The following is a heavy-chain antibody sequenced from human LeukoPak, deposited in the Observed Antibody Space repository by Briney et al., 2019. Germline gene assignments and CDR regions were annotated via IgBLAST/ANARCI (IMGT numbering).Heavy chain of an antibody. V-gene: IGHV1-8*01. CDR2: MNPNSGNT. Sequence: GASVKVSCKASGYTFNSYDINWVRQATGQGLEWMGWMNPNSGNTGYAQKFQGRVTMTRNTSISTAYMELSSLRSEDTAVYYCARNRATYYDFWSGYYRSTGDAFDIWGQGTMVTVSS. D-gene: IGHD3-3*01. CDR1: GYTFNSYD. CDR3: ARNRATYYDFWSGYYRSTGDAFDI. J-gene: IGHJ3*02.